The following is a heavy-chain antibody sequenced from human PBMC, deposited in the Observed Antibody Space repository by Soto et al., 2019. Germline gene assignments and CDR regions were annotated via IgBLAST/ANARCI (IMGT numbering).Heavy chain of an antibody. J-gene: IGHJ6*02. Sequence: QVQLVQSGAEVKKPGASVKVSCKASGYTFTSYDINWVRQATGQGLEWMGWMNPNSGNTGYAQNFQGRVTMTRNTTISTAYMELSILRSQYTAVYYCARDKTSYGMDVWGQGTTVTVSS. CDR1: GYTFTSYD. CDR2: MNPNSGNT. CDR3: ARDKTSYGMDV. V-gene: IGHV1-8*01.